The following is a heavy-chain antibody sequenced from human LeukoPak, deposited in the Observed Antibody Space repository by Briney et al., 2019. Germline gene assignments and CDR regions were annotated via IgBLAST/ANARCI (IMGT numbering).Heavy chain of an antibody. J-gene: IGHJ4*02. CDR3: ARGGFSGYVAVY. V-gene: IGHV3-23*01. D-gene: IGHD3-22*01. Sequence: GGSLRLSCAASGFTFSNYDMSWVRQAPGKGLEWVSSITGSGGTTNYADSVTGRSTISHDNSKNTLYLQMNSLRAEDTAVFYCARGGFSGYVAVYWGQGTLVTVSS. CDR1: GFTFSNYD. CDR2: ITGSGGTT.